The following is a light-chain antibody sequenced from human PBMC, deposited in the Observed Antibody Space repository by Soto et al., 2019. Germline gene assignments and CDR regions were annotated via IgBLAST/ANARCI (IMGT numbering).Light chain of an antibody. CDR3: SSYTSSSTF. V-gene: IGLV2-14*01. CDR1: SGDIGAYNY. CDR2: AVS. Sequence: QSALTQPASVSGSPGQSITISCTGISGDIGAYNYVSWYQQHPDKAPKLMIYAVSSRPSGVSNRFSGSKSGNTASLTISGLKSEDEADYYCSSYTSSSTFFGTGTKLTVL. J-gene: IGLJ1*01.